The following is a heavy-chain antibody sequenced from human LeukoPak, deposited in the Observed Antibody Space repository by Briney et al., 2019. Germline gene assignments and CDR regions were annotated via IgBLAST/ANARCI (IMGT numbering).Heavy chain of an antibody. CDR1: GASISSYY. J-gene: IGHJ4*02. Sequence: PSETLSLTCTVSGASISSYYWSWIRQPPGKGLEWIGYIYYTGSTNYNPSLKSRVTISLDTSKNQFSLKLSSVTAADTAVYYCAREWVVIGYFDYWGQGTLVTVSS. V-gene: IGHV4-59*12. CDR2: IYYTGST. D-gene: IGHD2-21*01. CDR3: AREWVVIGYFDY.